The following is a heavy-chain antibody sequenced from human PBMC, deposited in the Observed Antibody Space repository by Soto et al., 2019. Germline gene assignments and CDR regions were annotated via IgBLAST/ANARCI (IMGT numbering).Heavy chain of an antibody. CDR3: ARVNFDSLTGYYGNFDY. J-gene: IGHJ4*02. Sequence: ESGGGLVQPGGSLRLSCAASGFTVSSNYMSWVRQAPGKGLEWVSVIYSGGSTYYADSVKGRFTISRDNSKNTLYLQMNSLRAEDTAVYYCARVNFDSLTGYYGNFDYWGQGTLVTVSS. CDR1: GFTVSSNY. D-gene: IGHD3-9*01. CDR2: IYSGGST. V-gene: IGHV3-66*01.